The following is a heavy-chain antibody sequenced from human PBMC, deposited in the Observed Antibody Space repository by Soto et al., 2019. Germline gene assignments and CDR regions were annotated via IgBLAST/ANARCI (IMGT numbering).Heavy chain of an antibody. V-gene: IGHV4-39*01. CDR3: ARQGFGLIAAANDAFDI. J-gene: IGHJ3*02. D-gene: IGHD6-13*01. Sequence: SGTMDNTSTGSSDSISSSSSYWVWIRKRPEKWLEWIGSIYSSGSTYYNPSLKSRVTISVDTSKNQFSLKLSSVTAADTAVYYCARQGFGLIAAANDAFDIWGQGTMVTVAS. CDR1: SDSISSSSSY. CDR2: IYSSGST.